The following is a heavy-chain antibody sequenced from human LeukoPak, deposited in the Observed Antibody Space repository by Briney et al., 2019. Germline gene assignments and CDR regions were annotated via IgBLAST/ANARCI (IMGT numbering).Heavy chain of an antibody. CDR2: INHSGST. Sequence: SETLSLTCVVYGGSFSGYYWSWIRQPPGKGLEWIGEINHSGSTNYNPSLKSRVTLSVDTSKNQFSLKLSSVTAADTAVYYCASPGPHAWGQGTLVTVSS. V-gene: IGHV4-34*01. CDR3: ASPGPHA. CDR1: GGSFSGYY. J-gene: IGHJ5*02.